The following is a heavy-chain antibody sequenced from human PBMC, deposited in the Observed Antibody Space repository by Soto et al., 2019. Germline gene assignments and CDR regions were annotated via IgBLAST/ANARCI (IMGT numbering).Heavy chain of an antibody. CDR3: ARARSGSYHYYFDF. D-gene: IGHD1-26*01. J-gene: IGHJ4*02. Sequence: GGSLRLSCAASGFTFSSYAMHWVRQAPGKGLEWVAVISYDGSNKYYADSVKGRFTISRDNSKNTLYLQMNSLRAEDTAVYYCARARSGSYHYYFDFWGQGTLGTLAS. V-gene: IGHV3-30-3*01. CDR1: GFTFSSYA. CDR2: ISYDGSNK.